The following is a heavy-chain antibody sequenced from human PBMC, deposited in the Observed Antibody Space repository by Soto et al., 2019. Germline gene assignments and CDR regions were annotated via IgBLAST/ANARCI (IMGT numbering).Heavy chain of an antibody. V-gene: IGHV4-34*01. J-gene: IGHJ2*01. CDR2: ISHSGST. CDR1: GGSFSDYY. Sequence: QVRLQQWGAGLLKPSETLSRTCAVFGGSFSDYYWSWIRQPPGKGLEWIGEISHSGSTKYNPSLKSRVIISVDTSKNQFSLKLSSVTAADTAVYYCARGGMATAHYWYFDLWGRGTLVTVSP. CDR3: ARGGMATAHYWYFDL. D-gene: IGHD5-18*01.